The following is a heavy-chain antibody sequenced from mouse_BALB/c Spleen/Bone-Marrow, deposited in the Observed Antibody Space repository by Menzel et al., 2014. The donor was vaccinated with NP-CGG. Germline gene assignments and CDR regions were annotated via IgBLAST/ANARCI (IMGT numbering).Heavy chain of an antibody. CDR2: IYGSGNI. CDR3: ARGFYGISSYNVAFDP. Sequence: LEESGGRLVTPGTPLTLTCTIAGVDLSTHAMGWVRQAPGKGLEWIGIIYGSGNIKYASWAKGRFTISKASTTVDLRITSPTMEDTATYFCARGFYGISSYNVAFDPWGPGTLVTVSS. D-gene: IGHD1-1*01. V-gene: IGHV5-6-5*01. J-gene: IGHJ1*01. CDR1: GVDLSTHA.